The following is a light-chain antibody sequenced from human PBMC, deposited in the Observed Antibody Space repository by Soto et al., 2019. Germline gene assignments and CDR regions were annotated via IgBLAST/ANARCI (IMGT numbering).Light chain of an antibody. CDR1: SSDIGGYKY. J-gene: IGLJ3*02. CDR2: EVT. CDR3: SSYTIRTYCVL. V-gene: IGLV2-14*01. Sequence: QSVLTQPASVSGSPGQSITISCTGTSSDIGGYKYVSWYQQYPGKAPKLIIYEVTNRPSGVSDRFSGSKSGNTASLTISGLQAEDEADYYCSSYTIRTYCVLFGGGTKLTVL.